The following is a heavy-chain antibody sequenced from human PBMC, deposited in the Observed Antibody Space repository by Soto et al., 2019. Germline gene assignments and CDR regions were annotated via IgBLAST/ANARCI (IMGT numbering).Heavy chain of an antibody. CDR1: GFTFSSYA. CDR3: ARAGDFWSGYYVRRDAFDI. CDR2: ISSNGGST. J-gene: IGHJ3*02. D-gene: IGHD3-3*01. Sequence: GGSLRLSCAASGFTFSSYAMHWVRQAPGKGLEYVSAISSNGGSTYYANSVKGRFTISRDNSKNTLYLQMGSLRAEDMAVYYCARAGDFWSGYYVRRDAFDIWGQGTMVTVSS. V-gene: IGHV3-64*01.